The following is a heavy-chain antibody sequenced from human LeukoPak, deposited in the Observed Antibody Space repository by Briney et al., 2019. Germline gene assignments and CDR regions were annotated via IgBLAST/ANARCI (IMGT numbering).Heavy chain of an antibody. D-gene: IGHD6-13*01. CDR2: INPISGGT. Sequence: ASVKVSCRASGYTFTGYYMHWVRQAPGQGLEWMGWINPISGGTNYAQKFQGRVTMTTDTSISTAYMKLSGLTSDDTAVYYCPRAPTGEQQLPPYYFDYWGQETLVTVSS. J-gene: IGHJ4*02. CDR3: PRAPTGEQQLPPYYFDY. V-gene: IGHV1-2*02. CDR1: GYTFTGYY.